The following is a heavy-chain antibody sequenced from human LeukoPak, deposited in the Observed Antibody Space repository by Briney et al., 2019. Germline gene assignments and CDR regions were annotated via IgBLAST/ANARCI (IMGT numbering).Heavy chain of an antibody. CDR2: IYSGGST. D-gene: IGHD3-10*01. CDR3: AKEASLWFGEWDY. CDR1: GFTVSSNY. J-gene: IGHJ4*02. V-gene: IGHV3-66*01. Sequence: GGSLRLSCAASGFTVSSNYMSWVRQAPGKGLEWVSVIYSGGSTYYADSVKGRFTISRDNSKNTLYLQMNSLRAEDTAVYYCAKEASLWFGEWDYWGQGTLVTVSS.